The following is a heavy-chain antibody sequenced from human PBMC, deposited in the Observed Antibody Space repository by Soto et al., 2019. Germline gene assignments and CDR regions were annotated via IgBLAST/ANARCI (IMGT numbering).Heavy chain of an antibody. CDR2: INAGNGNT. CDR1: GYTFTSYA. CDR3: ARDSRAAYYDSSGYPSDY. V-gene: IGHV1-3*01. J-gene: IGHJ4*02. Sequence: GASVKVSCKASGYTFTSYAMHWVRQAPGQRLEWMGWINAGNGNTKYSQKFQGRVTITRDTSASTAYMELSSLRSEDTAVYYCARDSRAAYYDSSGYPSDYWGQGTLVTVS. D-gene: IGHD3-22*01.